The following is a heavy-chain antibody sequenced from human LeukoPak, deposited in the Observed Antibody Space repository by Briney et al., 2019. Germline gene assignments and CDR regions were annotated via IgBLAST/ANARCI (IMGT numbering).Heavy chain of an antibody. CDR1: GYSFTSYW. Sequence: TSGESLKISCTGSGYSFTSYWIGWVRQMPGKGLEWMGIIYPGDSDTRYSPSFQGQVTISADKSISTAYLQWSSLKASDTAMYYCARLPGSSSWLGWFDPWGQGTLVTVSS. CDR2: IYPGDSDT. J-gene: IGHJ5*02. V-gene: IGHV5-51*03. CDR3: ARLPGSSSWLGWFDP. D-gene: IGHD6-13*01.